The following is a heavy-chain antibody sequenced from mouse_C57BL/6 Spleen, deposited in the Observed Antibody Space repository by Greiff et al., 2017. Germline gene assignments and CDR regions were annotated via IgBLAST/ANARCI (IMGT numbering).Heavy chain of an antibody. CDR1: GFTFSDYY. Sequence: EVKLVESEGGLVQPGSSMKLSCTASGFTFSDYYMAWVRQVPEKGLEWVANINYDGSSTYYLDSLKSRFIISRDNAKNILYLQMSSLKSEDTATYYCAREGNGNYLYAMDYWGQGTSVTVSS. D-gene: IGHD2-1*01. CDR3: AREGNGNYLYAMDY. J-gene: IGHJ4*01. V-gene: IGHV5-16*01. CDR2: INYDGSST.